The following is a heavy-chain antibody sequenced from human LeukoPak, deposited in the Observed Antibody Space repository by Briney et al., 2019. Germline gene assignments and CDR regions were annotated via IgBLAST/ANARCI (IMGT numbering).Heavy chain of an antibody. D-gene: IGHD2-15*01. CDR3: TRHSDKYCSGAGCYVYNFYGMDV. CDR2: IRSKANSYVT. CDR1: GLSFSGSA. V-gene: IGHV3-73*01. J-gene: IGHJ6*02. Sequence: GGSLKLSCAASGLSFSGSAMHWVRQASGRGLEWLGRIRSKANSYVTAYAASVNGRFIISRDDSRNTAYLQMNSPQTEDTAVYYCTRHSDKYCSGAGCYVYNFYGMDVWGQGTTVTVSS.